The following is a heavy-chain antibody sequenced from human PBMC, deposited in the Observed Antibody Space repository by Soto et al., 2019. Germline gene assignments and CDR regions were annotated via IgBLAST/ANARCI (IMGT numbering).Heavy chain of an antibody. J-gene: IGHJ6*03. D-gene: IGHD3-16*01. CDR1: GGSISGHY. CDR3: ARGPYYDLIWNYYYMDV. CDR2: MYYSGST. V-gene: IGHV4-59*08. Sequence: QVQLQESGPGLVKPSETLSLSCSVSGGSISGHYWSWVRQTPGKGLECIGYMYYSGSTNYNPSLKSRVTISVDTSKNPFSLRLTSVTAADTAVYYCARGPYYDLIWNYYYMDVWGKGTTVTVSS.